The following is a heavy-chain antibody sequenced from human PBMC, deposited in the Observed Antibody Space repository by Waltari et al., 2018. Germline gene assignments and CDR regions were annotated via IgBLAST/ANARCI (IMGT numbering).Heavy chain of an antibody. D-gene: IGHD2-21*01. CDR1: GGSISSSSYY. CDR3: ARAYCGGDCYADY. Sequence: QLQLQESGPGLVKPSETLSLTCTVSGGSISSSSYYWVWIRQPPGKGLGWIGSIYYCGSTYYNPSLKSRVTISVDTSKNQFSLKLSSVTAADTAVYYCARAYCGGDCYADYWGQGTLVTVSS. CDR2: IYYCGST. J-gene: IGHJ4*02. V-gene: IGHV4-39*07.